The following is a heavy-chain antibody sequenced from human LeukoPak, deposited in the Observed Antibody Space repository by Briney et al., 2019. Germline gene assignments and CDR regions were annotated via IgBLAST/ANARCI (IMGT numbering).Heavy chain of an antibody. V-gene: IGHV3-20*04. D-gene: IGHD2-15*01. CDR2: INWDGENT. J-gene: IGHJ4*02. CDR1: GLKFGDYG. Sequence: PGGSLRLSCSGSGLKFGDYGLSWVRQAPGKGLEWVSGINWDGENTAYADSVKGRFTISRDNAENALYLQMDSLRAEDPALYYCARDLSATWYSLAYWGRGTLVTVSS. CDR3: ARDLSATWYSLAY.